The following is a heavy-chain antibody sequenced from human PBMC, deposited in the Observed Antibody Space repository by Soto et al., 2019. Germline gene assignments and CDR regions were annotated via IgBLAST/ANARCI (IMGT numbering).Heavy chain of an antibody. J-gene: IGHJ5*02. Sequence: SETLSLTCTVSRGSISSTNYYWGWIRQPPGRGLEWIGNIYYSGSTYYNPSLTSRVTISVDTSKNQFSLKLSSVTAADTAVYYCARHQLPEGTTGNWFHPWGQGSLVTVSS. CDR3: ARHQLPEGTTGNWFHP. D-gene: IGHD1-26*01. V-gene: IGHV4-39*01. CDR2: IYYSGST. CDR1: RGSISSTNYY.